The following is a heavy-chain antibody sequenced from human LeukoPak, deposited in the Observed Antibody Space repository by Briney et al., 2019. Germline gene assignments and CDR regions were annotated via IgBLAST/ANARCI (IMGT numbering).Heavy chain of an antibody. Sequence: SQTLSLTSAIFGDSASSNSAAWNCIRPSPTSGLEWLGSTNYGSQRYNDPAVSVKSRITINPDTSKNQFFLQLNSVTPEDTAVYYCARILGVASLDAFDVWGQGTMVTVSS. CDR1: GDSASSNSAA. D-gene: IGHD2-8*02. CDR3: ARILGVASLDAFDV. CDR2: TNYGSQRYN. J-gene: IGHJ3*01. V-gene: IGHV6-1*01.